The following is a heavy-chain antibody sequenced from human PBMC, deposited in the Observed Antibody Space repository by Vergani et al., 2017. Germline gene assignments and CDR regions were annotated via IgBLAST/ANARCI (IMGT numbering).Heavy chain of an antibody. CDR2: ISYDGTHK. V-gene: IGHV3-30*03. D-gene: IGHD1-1*01. Sequence: LQLVESGGGVVQPGRSLRLSCVVSGFTSSYYGMHWVRQAPGKGLEWVAVISYDGTHKYYADSVKGRFTISRDNSKSTLYLQMNSLRTEDTSLYYCATKSCGTPGCQIGYFREWGQGTLVTVSS. J-gene: IGHJ1*01. CDR1: GFTSSYYG. CDR3: ATKSCGTPGCQIGYFRE.